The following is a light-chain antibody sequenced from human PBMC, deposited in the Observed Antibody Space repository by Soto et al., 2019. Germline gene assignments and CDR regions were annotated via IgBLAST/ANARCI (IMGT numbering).Light chain of an antibody. CDR1: QTVSRN. Sequence: EVVMTQSPATLSVSPGERATLCCRASQTVSRNLAWYQQRPGQAPRLLIYDISNRATGVPARFSGSGSETEFTLTIRSLQSEDFAVYFCQQYNNWPSFGQGTRLEI. V-gene: IGKV3-15*01. CDR2: DIS. CDR3: QQYNNWPS. J-gene: IGKJ5*01.